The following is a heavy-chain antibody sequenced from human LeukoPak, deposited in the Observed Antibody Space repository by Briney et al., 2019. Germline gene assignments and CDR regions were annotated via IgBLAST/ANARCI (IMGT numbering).Heavy chain of an antibody. D-gene: IGHD1-26*01. Sequence: ASVKVSCKASGGTFSSYAISWVRQAPGQGLEWMGGIVPIFGTANYAQKFQGRVTITADESTSTAYMELSSLRSEDTAVYYCARGPSGSYHSWGQGTLVTVSS. CDR2: IVPIFGTA. CDR3: ARGPSGSYHS. V-gene: IGHV1-69*13. J-gene: IGHJ4*02. CDR1: GGTFSSYA.